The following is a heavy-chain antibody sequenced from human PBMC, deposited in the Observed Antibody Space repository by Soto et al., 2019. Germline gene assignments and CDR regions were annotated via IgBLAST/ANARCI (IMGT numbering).Heavy chain of an antibody. CDR3: TTRTSTQRYFDWLNY. J-gene: IGHJ4*02. V-gene: IGHV3-15*01. CDR1: GFTFSNAW. D-gene: IGHD3-9*01. Sequence: GGSLRLSCAASGFTFSNAWMSWVRQAPGKGLEWVGRIKSKTDGGTTDYAAPVKGRFTISRDGSKNTLYLQMNSLKTEDTAVYYCTTRTSTQRYFDWLNYWGQGTLVTVSS. CDR2: IKSKTDGGTT.